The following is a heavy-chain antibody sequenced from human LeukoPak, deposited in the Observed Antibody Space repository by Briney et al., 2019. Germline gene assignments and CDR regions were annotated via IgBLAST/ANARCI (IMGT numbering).Heavy chain of an antibody. D-gene: IGHD1-26*01. CDR2: ISGRGGST. Sequence: GGSLRLSCAASGFTFSSYAMSWVRQAPGKGLEWVSAISGRGGSTYYADSVKGRFTISRDNSKNTLYLQMNSLRAEDTAVYYCAKDSRYSGSYYLKENDYWGQGTLVTVSS. V-gene: IGHV3-23*01. CDR1: GFTFSSYA. CDR3: AKDSRYSGSYYLKENDY. J-gene: IGHJ4*02.